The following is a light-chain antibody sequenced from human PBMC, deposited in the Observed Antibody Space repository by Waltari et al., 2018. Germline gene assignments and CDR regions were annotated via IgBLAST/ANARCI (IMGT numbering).Light chain of an antibody. CDR2: KND. J-gene: IGLJ3*02. CDR1: SSNIGSQY. V-gene: IGLV1-47*01. Sequence: QSVLTQTPSASGTPGQRVTISCSGSSSNIGSQYVYWYQQLPGTAPKQLIYKNDQRPSGVPDRFSGSKSGTSASLAISGLRSEDEADYYCATWDDRLSGWLFGGGTKLTAL. CDR3: ATWDDRLSGWL.